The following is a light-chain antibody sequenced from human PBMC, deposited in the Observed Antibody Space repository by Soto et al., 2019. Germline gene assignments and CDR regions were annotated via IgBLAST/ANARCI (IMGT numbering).Light chain of an antibody. CDR2: EVF. CDR1: HRFLHSDGKSY. CDR3: MQAIDIPWT. Sequence: PEQRASISCKSSHRFLHSDGKSYFYWYVQKAGQAPQPLIYEVFNRFSGVPERFSGSGSRTDFTLKISRVEADDVGIYYCMQAIDIPWTFGQGARWMS. J-gene: IGKJ1*01. V-gene: IGKV2-29*03.